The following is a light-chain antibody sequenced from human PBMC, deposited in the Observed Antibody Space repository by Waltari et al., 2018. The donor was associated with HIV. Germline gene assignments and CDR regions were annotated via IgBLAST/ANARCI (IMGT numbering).Light chain of an antibody. CDR1: QSVLYSSNSKNY. Sequence: DIVMTQSPDSLAVSLCERATINCKSSQSVLYSSNSKNYLAWYQQKPGQPPKLLIYWASTRESGVPDRFSGSGSGTDFTLTISSLQAEDVAVYYCQQYYSTPRTFGGGTKVEIK. CDR2: WAS. CDR3: QQYYSTPRT. V-gene: IGKV4-1*01. J-gene: IGKJ4*01.